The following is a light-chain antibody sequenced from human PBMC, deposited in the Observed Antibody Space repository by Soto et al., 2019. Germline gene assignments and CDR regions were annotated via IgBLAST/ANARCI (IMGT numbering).Light chain of an antibody. CDR3: LSFDSSLSVV. CDR2: GNT. J-gene: IGLJ2*01. Sequence: QSVLTQPPSVSGAPGQRVTISCTGSSSNIGAGYDVHWYQQLPGRAHKLLIYGNTNRPSGVPYRFSGSQSGPSASLAITGLQDDDEADYYCLSFDSSLSVVFGGGTNLTVL. V-gene: IGLV1-40*01. CDR1: SSNIGAGYD.